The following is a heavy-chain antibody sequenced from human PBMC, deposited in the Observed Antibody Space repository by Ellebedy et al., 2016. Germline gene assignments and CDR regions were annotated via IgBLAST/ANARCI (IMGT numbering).Heavy chain of an antibody. V-gene: IGHV3-33*01. CDR3: ARDGMLRYFEGGMDV. CDR1: GFTFSSYG. CDR2: IWYDGSNK. J-gene: IGHJ6*02. Sequence: GGSLRLSXAASGFTFSSYGMHWVRQAPGKGLEWVAVIWYDGSNKYYADSVKGRFTISRDNSKNTLYLQMNSLRAEDTAVYYCARDGMLRYFEGGMDVWGQGTTVTVSS. D-gene: IGHD3-9*01.